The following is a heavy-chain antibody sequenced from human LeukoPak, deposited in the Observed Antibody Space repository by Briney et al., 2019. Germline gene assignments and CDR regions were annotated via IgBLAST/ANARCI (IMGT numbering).Heavy chain of an antibody. J-gene: IGHJ6*02. V-gene: IGHV1-3*01. CDR1: GYTFTNYA. Sequence: ASVKVSCKGSGYTFTNYAIHWVRQAPGQSLEWLGWINPCNGDTKYSQDFQGRVTINTDTSAATAYVELNSLTSEDTAVYYCARDRWHCRVNCESVYYFALDVWGQGTTVTVSS. CDR2: INPCNGDT. CDR3: ARDRWHCRVNCESVYYFALDV. D-gene: IGHD2-15*01.